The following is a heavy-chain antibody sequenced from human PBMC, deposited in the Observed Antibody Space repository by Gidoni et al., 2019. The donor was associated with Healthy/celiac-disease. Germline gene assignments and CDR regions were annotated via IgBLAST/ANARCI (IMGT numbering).Heavy chain of an antibody. D-gene: IGHD2-15*01. Sequence: EVQLVESGGGLVQPGGCLRLSCPASGFPFRCYAMSWFRQAPGSGLGWVAAISGSGGGTYYADSVNGRFPISRDNSKNTLYLQMTSLRAEATAVYYCAKASDIVVVVAATPFDYWGQGTLVTVSS. J-gene: IGHJ4*02. CDR1: GFPFRCYA. V-gene: IGHV3-23*04. CDR2: ISGSGGGT. CDR3: AKASDIVVVVAATPFDY.